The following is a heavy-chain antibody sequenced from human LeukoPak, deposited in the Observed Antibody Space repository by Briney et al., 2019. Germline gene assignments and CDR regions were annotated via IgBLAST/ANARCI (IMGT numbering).Heavy chain of an antibody. J-gene: IGHJ4*01. CDR2: VFYSGTT. D-gene: IGHD3-22*01. CDR1: NASISSYY. CDR3: ARISYYPPYYFDS. V-gene: IGHV4-59*01. Sequence: SETLSLTCSVSNASISSYYWSWIRQPPGRGLEWIGYVFYSGTTDYSPSLKGRVTISIDTSQNHFSLRMSSVTAADTAVYFCARISYYPPYYFDSWGRGILVAVSS.